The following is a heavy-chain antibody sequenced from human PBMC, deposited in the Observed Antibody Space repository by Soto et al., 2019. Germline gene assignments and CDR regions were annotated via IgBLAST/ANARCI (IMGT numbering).Heavy chain of an antibody. J-gene: IGHJ4*02. D-gene: IGHD2-21*01. CDR1: GGTFSRYA. Sequence: SVKVSCKASGGTFSRYALSWVRQAPGQGPEWMGGIVPIFGTANYAQKFQGRVTITADESTSTAYMELSSLRSEDTAVYYCARGGGGGLFEHWGQGVLVTVSS. CDR2: IVPIFGTA. V-gene: IGHV1-69*13. CDR3: ARGGGGGLFEH.